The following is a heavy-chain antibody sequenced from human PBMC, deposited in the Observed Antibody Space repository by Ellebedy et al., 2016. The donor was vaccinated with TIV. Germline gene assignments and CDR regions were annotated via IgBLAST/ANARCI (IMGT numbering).Heavy chain of an antibody. CDR3: ARGATHRRSTVITNFDC. CDR1: GGSISTSTYY. V-gene: IGHV4-39*07. D-gene: IGHD4-23*01. J-gene: IGHJ4*02. CDR2: IYSSGST. Sequence: MPGGSLRLSCTVSGGSISTSTYYWGWIRQPPGKGLAWIGCIYSSGSTYYNPSLKSRVTISGNTSKNQFSPKLSSVPAADTAVYYCARGATHRRSTVITNFDCWGQGTLVTVSS.